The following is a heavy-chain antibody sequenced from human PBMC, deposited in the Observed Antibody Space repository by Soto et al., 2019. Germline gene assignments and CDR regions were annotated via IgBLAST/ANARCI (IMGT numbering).Heavy chain of an antibody. CDR1: GFTFSSYW. V-gene: IGHV3-7*01. D-gene: IGHD3-10*01. CDR2: IKQDGSEK. J-gene: IGHJ6*03. Sequence: EVQLVESGGGLVQPGESLRLSCEESGFTFSSYWMSWVRQAPGKGLEWVANIKQDGSEKHYVDSVKGRFTISRDNAKNSLSLQMNSLRADDTAVYYCARDKKAGGDYYMDVWGKGTTVTVSS. CDR3: ARDKKAGGDYYMDV.